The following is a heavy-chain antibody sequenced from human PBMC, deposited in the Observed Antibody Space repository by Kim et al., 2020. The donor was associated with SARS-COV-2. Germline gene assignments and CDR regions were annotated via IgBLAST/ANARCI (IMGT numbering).Heavy chain of an antibody. V-gene: IGHV1-8*01. CDR3: ASYGSGSYYTFDY. D-gene: IGHD3-10*01. Sequence: YAQKFQGRVTMTRNTSISTAYMERSSLRSEDTAVYYCASYGSGSYYTFDYWGQGTLVTVSS. J-gene: IGHJ4*02.